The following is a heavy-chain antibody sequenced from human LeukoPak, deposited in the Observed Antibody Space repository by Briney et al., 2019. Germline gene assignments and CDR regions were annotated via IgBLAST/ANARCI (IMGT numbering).Heavy chain of an antibody. CDR3: VRDAGDASDWYSRFDN. Sequence: PGGSLRLSRAASGFTFNFYWMSWVRQAPGKGLEWVANINQDGGEKHYVDSVKGRFTISRDSAKSSVFLQMNSLRAEDTAVYYCVRDAGDASDWYSRFDNWGQGTLVTVSS. V-gene: IGHV3-7*01. J-gene: IGHJ4*02. CDR1: GFTFNFYW. D-gene: IGHD2-21*02. CDR2: INQDGGEK.